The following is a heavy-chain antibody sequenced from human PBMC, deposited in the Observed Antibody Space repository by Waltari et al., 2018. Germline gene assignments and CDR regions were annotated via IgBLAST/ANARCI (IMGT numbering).Heavy chain of an antibody. V-gene: IGHV4-4*07. CDR1: GGSISSYY. J-gene: IGHJ6*03. CDR3: ARVKEGSSSYYYYYMDV. Sequence: QVQLQESGPGLVKPSETLSLTCTVSGGSISSYYWSWIRQPAGKGLEWIGRIYTSGSTNYNPSLKSRVTMSVDTSKNQFSLKLSSVTAADTAVYYCARVKEGSSSYYYYYMDVWGKGTTVTVSS. D-gene: IGHD6-6*01. CDR2: IYTSGST.